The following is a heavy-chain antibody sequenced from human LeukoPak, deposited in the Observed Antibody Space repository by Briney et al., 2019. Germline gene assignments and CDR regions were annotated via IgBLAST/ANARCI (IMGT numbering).Heavy chain of an antibody. D-gene: IGHD5-24*01. J-gene: IGHJ4*02. V-gene: IGHV1-2*02. Sequence: GALVKVSCKASGYTFTGHYMHWVRQAPGQGLEWMGWINPNSGGTSYAQKFQGRVTMTTDTSISTAYMELSSLRSDDTAVYYCARVDWLQLIPFDYWGQGTLVTVSS. CDR3: ARVDWLQLIPFDY. CDR1: GYTFTGHY. CDR2: INPNSGGT.